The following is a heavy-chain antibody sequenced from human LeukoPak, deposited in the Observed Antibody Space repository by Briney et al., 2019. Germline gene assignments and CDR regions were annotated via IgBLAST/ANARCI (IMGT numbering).Heavy chain of an antibody. Sequence: ASVKVSCKASGYTFTSYYMHWVRQAPGQGLEWMGIINPSGGSTSYAQKFQGRVTITRDTSASTAYMELSSLRSEDTAVYYCARSRIDSAELWYWGQGTLVTVSS. CDR1: GYTFTSYY. CDR3: ARSRIDSAELWY. CDR2: INPSGGST. V-gene: IGHV1-46*01. J-gene: IGHJ4*02. D-gene: IGHD3-9*01.